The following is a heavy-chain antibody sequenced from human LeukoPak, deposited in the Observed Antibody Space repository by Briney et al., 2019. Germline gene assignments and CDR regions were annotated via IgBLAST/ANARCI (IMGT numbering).Heavy chain of an antibody. CDR2: IYYSGST. V-gene: IGHV4-31*03. Sequence: SQTLSLTCTVSGGSISSGGYYWSWIRQHPGKGLEWIGYIYYSGSTYYNPSLKSRVTISVDTSKNQFSLKLSSVTAADTAVYYCARQAAAPDAYYYYGMDVWGQGTTVTVSS. CDR3: ARQAAAPDAYYYYGMDV. J-gene: IGHJ6*02. D-gene: IGHD2-15*01. CDR1: GGSISSGGYY.